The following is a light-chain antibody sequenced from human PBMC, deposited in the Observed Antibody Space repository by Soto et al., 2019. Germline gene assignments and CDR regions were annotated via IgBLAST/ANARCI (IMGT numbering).Light chain of an antibody. Sequence: QSVLTQPASVSGSPGQSITMSCTGTNSDVGGYSYVSWYQQHPGKAPKLIIYDVSNRPSGVSNRFSGSKSGNTASLTISGLQAEDEADYYCGSYTSISTLVFGTGTKVTVL. CDR2: DVS. V-gene: IGLV2-14*01. J-gene: IGLJ1*01. CDR3: GSYTSISTLV. CDR1: NSDVGGYSY.